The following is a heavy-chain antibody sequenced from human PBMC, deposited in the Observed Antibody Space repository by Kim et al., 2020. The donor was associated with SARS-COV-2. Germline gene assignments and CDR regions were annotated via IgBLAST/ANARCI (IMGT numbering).Heavy chain of an antibody. CDR2: ISSSSSYI. J-gene: IGHJ6*02. Sequence: GGSLRLSCAASGFTFSSYSMNWVRQAPGKGLEWVSSISSSSSYIYYADSVKGRFTISRDNAKNSLYLQMNSLRAEDTAVYYCASSSAVAGPNYYYGMDVCGQGTTGTVSS. V-gene: IGHV3-21*01. CDR1: GFTFSSYS. D-gene: IGHD6-19*01. CDR3: ASSSAVAGPNYYYGMDV.